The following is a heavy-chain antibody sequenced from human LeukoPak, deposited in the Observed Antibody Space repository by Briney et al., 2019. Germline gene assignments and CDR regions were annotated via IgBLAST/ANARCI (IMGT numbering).Heavy chain of an antibody. CDR1: GFTFTSSA. CDR3: AKKTPGTHPFDF. D-gene: IGHD6-13*01. V-gene: IGHV3-23*01. Sequence: SGGSPSLSCAASGFTFTSSAMNWVRQAPGKGLEWVSASGTAGDTYYADSVKGRFTISRDNSKNTLYLQMTSLRTEDTAVYYCAKKTPGTHPFDFWGQGTLVTVSS. J-gene: IGHJ4*02. CDR2: SGTAGDT.